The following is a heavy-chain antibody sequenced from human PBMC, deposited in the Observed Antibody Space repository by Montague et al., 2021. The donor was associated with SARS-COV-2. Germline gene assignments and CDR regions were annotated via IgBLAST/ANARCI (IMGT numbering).Heavy chain of an antibody. D-gene: IGHD4-17*01. CDR3: AVDYGERDWFDP. CDR1: GGSISSSSYY. Sequence: SETLSLTCTVSGGSISSSSYYWGWIRQPPGKGLEWIGSIYYSGSTYYNPSLKSRVTISVDTSKNQSSLTLSSVTAAATAVYYCAVDYGERDWFDPWGQGTLVTVSS. J-gene: IGHJ5*02. V-gene: IGHV4-39*01. CDR2: IYYSGST.